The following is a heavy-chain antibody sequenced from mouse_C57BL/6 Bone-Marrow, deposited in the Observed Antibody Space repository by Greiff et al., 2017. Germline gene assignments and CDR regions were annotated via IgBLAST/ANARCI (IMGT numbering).Heavy chain of an antibody. CDR1: GYTFTSYW. V-gene: IGHV1-61*01. Sequence: QVQLQQPGAELVRPGSSVKLSCKASGYTFTSYWMDWVKQRPGQGLEWIGNIYPSDSETHYNQKFKDKATLTVDKSSSTAYMQLRSLTSEDSAVYYCARSIVKYFDVWGTGTTVTVSS. D-gene: IGHD2-5*01. CDR2: IYPSDSET. CDR3: ARSIVKYFDV. J-gene: IGHJ1*03.